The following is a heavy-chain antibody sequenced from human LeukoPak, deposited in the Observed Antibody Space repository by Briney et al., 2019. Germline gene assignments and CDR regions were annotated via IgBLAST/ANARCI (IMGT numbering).Heavy chain of an antibody. J-gene: IGHJ4*02. V-gene: IGHV4-34*01. Sequence: SETLSLTCAVYGDSFRGYYWSWIRQPPGKGLEWLGEINHSGRNNYNPPLKSRVTISVDKSKKQFSLKLSSVTAADTAVYYCARVRGYHFDYWGQATLVTVSS. CDR3: ARVRGYHFDY. CDR1: GDSFRGYY. CDR2: INHSGRN. D-gene: IGHD5-18*01.